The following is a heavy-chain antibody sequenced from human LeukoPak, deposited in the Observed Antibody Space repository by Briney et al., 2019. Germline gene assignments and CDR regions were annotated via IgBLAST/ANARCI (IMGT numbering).Heavy chain of an antibody. CDR2: ISSSSSYI. J-gene: IGHJ4*02. V-gene: IGHV3-21*01. Sequence: GGSLRLSCKDSGFTISGYSMIWVRQAPGKGLEWVSSISSSSSYIYYADSVKGRFTISRDNAKNSLYLQMNSLRAEDTAVYYCARDRGFSYSGYDYQPSGYWGQGTLVTVSS. D-gene: IGHD5-12*01. CDR3: ARDRGFSYSGYDYQPSGY. CDR1: GFTISGYS.